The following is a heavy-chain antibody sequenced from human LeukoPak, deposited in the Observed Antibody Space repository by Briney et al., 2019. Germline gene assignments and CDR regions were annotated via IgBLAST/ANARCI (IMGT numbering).Heavy chain of an antibody. CDR1: GYSFTSYW. J-gene: IGHJ3*02. Sequence: KPGESLKISCKGSGYSFTSYWIGWVRQAPGQGLEWMGRISANNGDTNYAQKLRGRVTMTTDTSTSTAYMELTSLRSDDSADYYCARCSGASCYNPFDMWGQGTMVTVSS. CDR2: ISANNGDT. CDR3: ARCSGASCYNPFDM. V-gene: IGHV1-18*04. D-gene: IGHD2-15*01.